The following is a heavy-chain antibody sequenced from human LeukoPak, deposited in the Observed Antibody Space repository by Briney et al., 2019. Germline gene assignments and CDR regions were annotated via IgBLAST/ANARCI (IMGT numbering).Heavy chain of an antibody. J-gene: IGHJ4*02. CDR3: ASSDYSSGWYVDY. CDR1: GGSISSYY. V-gene: IGHV4-59*01. CDR2: IYYSAST. D-gene: IGHD6-19*01. Sequence: SETLSLTCTVSGGSISSYYWSWIRQPPGKGLEWIGYIYYSASTNYNPSLKSRVTISVDTSKNQFSLKLSSVTAADTAVYYCASSDYSSGWYVDYWGQGTWSPSPQ.